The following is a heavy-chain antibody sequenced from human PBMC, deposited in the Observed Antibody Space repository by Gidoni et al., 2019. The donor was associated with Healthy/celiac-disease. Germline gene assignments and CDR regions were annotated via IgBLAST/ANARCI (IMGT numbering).Heavy chain of an antibody. Sequence: EVQLLESGGGLVQPGGSLSLSCAASGFTFSSYAMSWVRQAPGKGLEWVSAISGSGGSTYYADSVKGRFTISRDNSKNTLYLQMNSLRAEDTAVYYCAKFGSSRPTTSTIDYWGQGTLVTVSS. CDR2: ISGSGGST. D-gene: IGHD6-13*01. V-gene: IGHV3-23*01. CDR3: AKFGSSRPTTSTIDY. CDR1: GFTFSSYA. J-gene: IGHJ4*02.